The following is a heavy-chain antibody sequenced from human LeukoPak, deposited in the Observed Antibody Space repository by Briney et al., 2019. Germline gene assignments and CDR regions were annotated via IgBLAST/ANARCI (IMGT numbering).Heavy chain of an antibody. J-gene: IGHJ4*02. CDR3: AKEVYYYGSGSYSPFDY. CDR2: ISSSGRYI. Sequence: GGSLRLSCAASGFTFSTYSMNWVRQAPGKGLEWVSSISSSGRYIYYADSVKGRFTISRDNAKNSLYLQMNSLRAEDTAVYYCAKEVYYYGSGSYSPFDYWGQGTLVTVSS. V-gene: IGHV3-21*01. CDR1: GFTFSTYS. D-gene: IGHD3-10*01.